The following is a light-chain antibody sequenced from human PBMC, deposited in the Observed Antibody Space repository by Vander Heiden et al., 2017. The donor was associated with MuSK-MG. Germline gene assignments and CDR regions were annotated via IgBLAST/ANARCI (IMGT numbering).Light chain of an antibody. CDR1: SGSIASNY. Sequence: NFMLTQPPPVSASPGKTVTISCTRSSGSIASNYVQWYQQRPGSSPTTVIYEDNQRPSGVPDRFSGSIDSSSNSASLTISGLKTEDEADYYCQSYDSSNVVFGGGTKLTVL. J-gene: IGLJ2*01. V-gene: IGLV6-57*01. CDR3: QSYDSSNVV. CDR2: EDN.